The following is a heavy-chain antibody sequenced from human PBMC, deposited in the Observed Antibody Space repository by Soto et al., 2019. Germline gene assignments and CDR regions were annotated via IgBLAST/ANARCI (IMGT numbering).Heavy chain of an antibody. V-gene: IGHV3-30*02. D-gene: IGHD2-15*01. CDR3: AKLVIGYCSGNTCDDY. Sequence: VQLLESGGGLIQPGGSLRLSCAASGFTFSYGIHWLRQAPGKGLEWVAYIPYDSSNKFSGDSVKGRFTISRDNSKNTQFLQMNSLRAEDSAVYYCAKLVIGYCSGNTCDDYWGQGTLVAVSS. J-gene: IGHJ4*02. CDR1: GFTFSYG. CDR2: IPYDSSNK.